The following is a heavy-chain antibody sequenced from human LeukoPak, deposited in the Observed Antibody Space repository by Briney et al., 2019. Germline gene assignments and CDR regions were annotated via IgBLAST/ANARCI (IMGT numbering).Heavy chain of an antibody. CDR3: ARDRSGGSLTTLYDY. Sequence: SVKVSCKASGGTFSSYAISWVRQAPGQGLEWMGGIIPIFGTTNYAQKFRGRVTIIADKSTSTAYMELSSLRSEDTAVYYCARDRSGGSLTTLYDYWGQGTLVTVSS. CDR2: IIPIFGTT. V-gene: IGHV1-69*06. D-gene: IGHD2-15*01. CDR1: GGTFSSYA. J-gene: IGHJ4*02.